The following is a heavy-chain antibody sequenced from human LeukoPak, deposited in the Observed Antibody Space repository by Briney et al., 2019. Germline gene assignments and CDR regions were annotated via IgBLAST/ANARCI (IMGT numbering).Heavy chain of an antibody. V-gene: IGHV1-46*03. CDR2: INPSGGST. Sequence: ASLKVSCKAFGYTFTSYYMHSVRQAPRQGLEWMGIINPSGGSTSYAQKFQGRVTMTRDTSTSTVYMELSSPRSEDTAVYYCARASTRPTRYYYYYMDVWGKGTTVTVSS. CDR1: GYTFTSYY. J-gene: IGHJ6*03. D-gene: IGHD2-15*01. CDR3: ARASTRPTRYYYYYMDV.